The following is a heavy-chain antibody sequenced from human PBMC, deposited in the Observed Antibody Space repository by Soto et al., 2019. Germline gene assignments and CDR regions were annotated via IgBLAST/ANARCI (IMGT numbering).Heavy chain of an antibody. J-gene: IGHJ6*02. CDR2: INPKSGGT. D-gene: IGHD2-8*01. CDR1: RYTFISYD. V-gene: IGHV1-2*04. CDR3: ARGDSTDCSNGVCSFFYNHDMDV. Sequence: ASVKVSCKASRYTFISYDINWVRQAPGQGLEWLGRINPKSGGTSTAQKFQGWVTMTTDTSISTASMELTRLTSDDTAIYYCARGDSTDCSNGVCSFFYNHDMDVWGQGTTVTVSS.